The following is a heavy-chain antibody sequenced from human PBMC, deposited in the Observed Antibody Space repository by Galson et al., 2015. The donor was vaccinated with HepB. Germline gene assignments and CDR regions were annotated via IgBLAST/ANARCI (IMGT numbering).Heavy chain of an antibody. CDR1: GGFIGSSSYY. CDR2: FYYGGSA. CDR3: ARAYDY. J-gene: IGHJ4*02. D-gene: IGHD2-21*01. Sequence: SETLSLTCSVSGGFIGSSSYYWVWIRQPPGQGLEWIGSFYYGGSAYYNPSLKSRVTISVDTSKNQFSLKLSSVTAADTAVYYCARAYDYWGQGALVTVSS. V-gene: IGHV4-39*01.